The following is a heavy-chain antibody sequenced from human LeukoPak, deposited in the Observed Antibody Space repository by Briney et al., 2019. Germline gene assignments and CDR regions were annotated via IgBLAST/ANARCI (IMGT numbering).Heavy chain of an antibody. D-gene: IGHD3-9*01. Sequence: GASVKVSCKASGYTFTGYYMHCVRQAPGQGLEWMGWINPNSGGTNYAQKFQGRVTMTRDTSISTAYMELSRLRSDDTAVYYCARQYYDILTDPNYFDSWGQGTLVTVSS. J-gene: IGHJ4*02. V-gene: IGHV1-2*02. CDR1: GYTFTGYY. CDR3: ARQYYDILTDPNYFDS. CDR2: INPNSGGT.